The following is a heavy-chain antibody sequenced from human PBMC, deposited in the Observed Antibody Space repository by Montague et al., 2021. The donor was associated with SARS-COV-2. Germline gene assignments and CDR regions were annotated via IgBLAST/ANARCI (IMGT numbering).Heavy chain of an antibody. V-gene: IGHV3-7*01. Sequence: SLRLSCAASGFTFISYCMSWVRQAPGKGREWVANINQDGREKYYVDSVKGRFTISRDNAKNSLYLQMNSLRAEDTAVYYCARDSFWSSYYTDYYGMDVWGQGTTVTVSS. D-gene: IGHD3-3*01. CDR3: ARDSFWSSYYTDYYGMDV. J-gene: IGHJ6*02. CDR1: GFTFISYC. CDR2: INQDGREK.